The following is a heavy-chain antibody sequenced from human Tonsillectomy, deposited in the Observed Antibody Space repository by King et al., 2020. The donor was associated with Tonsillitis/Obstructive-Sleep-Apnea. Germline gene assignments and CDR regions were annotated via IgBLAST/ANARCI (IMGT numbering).Heavy chain of an antibody. V-gene: IGHV3-30*04. Sequence: VQLVESGGGVVQPGRSLRLSCAASGFTFSSYAMHWVCQAPGKGLEWVAVISYDGSNKYYADSVKGRFTISRDNSKNTLYLQMNSLRAEDTAVYYCARGITMVRGVRVYYGMDVWGQGTTVTVSS. CDR2: ISYDGSNK. CDR1: GFTFSSYA. D-gene: IGHD3-10*01. CDR3: ARGITMVRGVRVYYGMDV. J-gene: IGHJ6*02.